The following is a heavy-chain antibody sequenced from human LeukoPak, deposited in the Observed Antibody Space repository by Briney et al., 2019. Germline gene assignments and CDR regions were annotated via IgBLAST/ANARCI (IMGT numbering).Heavy chain of an antibody. Sequence: SVKVSCKASGGTFSSYAISWVRQAPGQGLEWMGGITPIFGTANYAQKFQGRVTITTDESTSTAYMELSSLRSEDTAVYYCARHGGITIFGVAQPGGAFDIWGQGTVVIVSS. CDR1: GGTFSSYA. CDR3: ARHGGITIFGVAQPGGAFDI. V-gene: IGHV1-69*05. D-gene: IGHD3-3*01. CDR2: ITPIFGTA. J-gene: IGHJ3*02.